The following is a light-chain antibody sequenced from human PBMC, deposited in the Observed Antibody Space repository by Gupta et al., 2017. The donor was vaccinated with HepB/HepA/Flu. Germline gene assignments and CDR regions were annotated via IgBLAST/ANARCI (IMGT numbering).Light chain of an antibody. V-gene: IGKV3-20*01. CDR3: QHKDSSQRT. CDR2: SAS. CDR1: QSVRSNY. J-gene: IGKJ1*01. Sequence: DIVLTQSPGTLSLSPGQRATLSCRASQSVRSNYLAWYQQKTGQAPRLLIYSASSRGAGIPDRFSGSGSGTEFTLTISRRDPEDIAVYCCQHKDSSQRTFGQGTTVDIK.